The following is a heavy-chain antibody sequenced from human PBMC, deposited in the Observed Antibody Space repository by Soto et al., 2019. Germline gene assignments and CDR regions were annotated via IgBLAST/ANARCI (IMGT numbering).Heavy chain of an antibody. CDR3: ARSLELEWSGKFDY. V-gene: IGHV1-69*01. CDR2: IIPIFGTA. D-gene: IGHD3-3*01. J-gene: IGHJ4*02. Sequence: QVQLVQSGAEVKKPGSSVKVSCKASGGTFSSYAISWVRQAPGQGLEWMGGIIPIFGTANYAQKFQGRVTIAADDSTSTAYMELSSLRSEDTAVYYCARSLELEWSGKFDYWGQGTLVTVSS. CDR1: GGTFSSYA.